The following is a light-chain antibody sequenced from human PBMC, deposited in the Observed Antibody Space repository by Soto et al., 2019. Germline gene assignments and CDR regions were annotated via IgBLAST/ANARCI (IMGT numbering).Light chain of an antibody. V-gene: IGKV3-20*01. Sequence: EIMLTQSPGTLSLSTGERAALSCRASQSVRSNLAWYQQKPGQAPRLLIYAASSRATGIPDRFSGSESGTDFTLTISGLEPEDFAVYYCQHHGGSPITFGQGTRLEIK. CDR2: AAS. J-gene: IGKJ5*01. CDR3: QHHGGSPIT. CDR1: QSVRSN.